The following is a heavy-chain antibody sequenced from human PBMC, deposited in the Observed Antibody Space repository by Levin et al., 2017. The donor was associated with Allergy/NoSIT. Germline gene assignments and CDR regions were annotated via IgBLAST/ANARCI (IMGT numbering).Heavy chain of an antibody. J-gene: IGHJ6*03. CDR3: ARIRKVDYNYYYMDV. CDR1: GYSFTAYW. Sequence: GGSLRLSCKGSGYSFTAYWIAWVRQMPGKGLEWMGIIYAGDSDTRYSPSFQGQVTISADKSISTAYLQWSSLKASDTAMYYCARIRKVDYNYYYMDVWGKGTTVTVSS. V-gene: IGHV5-51*01. CDR2: IYAGDSDT.